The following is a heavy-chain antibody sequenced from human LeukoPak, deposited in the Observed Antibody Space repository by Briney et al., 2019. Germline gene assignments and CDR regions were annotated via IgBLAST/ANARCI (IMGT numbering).Heavy chain of an antibody. CDR1: GYTFTSYG. D-gene: IGHD1-14*01. Sequence: ASVKVSCKASGYTFTSYGISWVRQAPGQGLEWMGWISAYNGNTNYAQKFQGRVTMTRDTSISTAYMELSRLRSDDTAVYYCVPRRTDLDYWGQGTLVTVSS. J-gene: IGHJ4*02. V-gene: IGHV1-18*01. CDR3: VPRRTDLDY. CDR2: ISAYNGNT.